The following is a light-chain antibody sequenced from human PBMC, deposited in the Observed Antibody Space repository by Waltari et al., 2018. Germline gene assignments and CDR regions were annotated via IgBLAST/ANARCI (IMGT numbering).Light chain of an antibody. J-gene: IGKJ1*01. CDR1: QTISYSY. V-gene: IGKV3-20*01. Sequence: TQSPGTLSLSPGERATLSCRASQTISYSYLAWYQQKPGQAPRLLISATSSRATAIPDRFSGSGSGTDFTLTISRLEPEDFAVYFCQHYANSPPTFGQGTKVEIK. CDR2: ATS. CDR3: QHYANSPPT.